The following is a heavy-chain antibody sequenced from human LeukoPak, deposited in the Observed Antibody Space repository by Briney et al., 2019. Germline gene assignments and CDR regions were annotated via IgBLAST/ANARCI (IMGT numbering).Heavy chain of an antibody. D-gene: IGHD6-19*01. CDR2: IPASGGNT. V-gene: IGHV3-23*01. CDR3: VRYLSGWYYFDW. Sequence: GGSLRLSCAASGFTFSTFGMRWVRQAPGKGLEWVSTIPASGGNTYYADSVRGRFTISRDNSKNTLYLQINSLIAEDTAIYYCVRYLSGWYYFDWWGQGTLVTVSS. J-gene: IGHJ4*02. CDR1: GFTFSTFG.